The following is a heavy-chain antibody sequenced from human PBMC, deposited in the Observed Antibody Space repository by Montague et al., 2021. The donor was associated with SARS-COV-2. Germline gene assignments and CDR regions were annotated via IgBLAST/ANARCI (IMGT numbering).Heavy chain of an antibody. J-gene: IGHJ6*02. Sequence: SETLSLTCTVSGGSISSSSSYWGWIRQPPGKGLEWIGSIYYSGSTYYNPSLKSRITISVNTSKYQFSLRLTSVTAADTAVYYCARDIRIPMLIVIQGYGMDVWGQGTTVTVSS. CDR3: ARDIRIPMLIVIQGYGMDV. V-gene: IGHV4-39*07. CDR2: IYYSGST. CDR1: GGSISSSSSY. D-gene: IGHD3-10*01.